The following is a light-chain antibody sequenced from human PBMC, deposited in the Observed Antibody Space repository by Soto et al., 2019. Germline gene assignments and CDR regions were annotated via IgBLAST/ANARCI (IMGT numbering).Light chain of an antibody. Sequence: EIVLTQSPGTLSLSPGESATLSCRASQSVSSNYLAWYQQKPGQAPRLLIYGASSRATVIPDRFSGSGSGTDFTLTINRLEPEDLAVYYCQQYGTSPVTFGQGTKVEIK. J-gene: IGKJ1*01. CDR2: GAS. CDR1: QSVSSNY. V-gene: IGKV3-20*01. CDR3: QQYGTSPVT.